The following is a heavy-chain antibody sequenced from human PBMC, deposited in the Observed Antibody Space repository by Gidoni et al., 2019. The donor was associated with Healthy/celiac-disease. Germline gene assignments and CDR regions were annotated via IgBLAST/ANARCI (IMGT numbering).Heavy chain of an antibody. CDR3: ARDLKYTYYDFWSGYYLDY. Sequence: RLSCAASGFTFSSYGMHWVRQAPGKGLEWVAGIWYDGSNKYYADSVKGRFTISRDNSKNTLYLQMNSLRAEDTAVYYCARDLKYTYYDFWSGYYLDYWGQGTLVTVSS. J-gene: IGHJ4*02. V-gene: IGHV3-33*01. D-gene: IGHD3-3*01. CDR2: IWYDGSNK. CDR1: GFTFSSYG.